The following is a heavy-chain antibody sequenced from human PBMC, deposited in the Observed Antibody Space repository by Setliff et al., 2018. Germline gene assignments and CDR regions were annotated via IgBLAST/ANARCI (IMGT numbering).Heavy chain of an antibody. J-gene: IGHJ3*02. Sequence: ASVKVSCKASSYTFSSYGISWVRQAPGQGLEWMGWISAYNGDTNYAQNLQGRVTMTTDTSTSTAYMELRSLRSDDTAVYYCARDRRNIVVAVVNAAFDIWGQGTTVTVSS. D-gene: IGHD2-15*01. CDR2: ISAYNGDT. V-gene: IGHV1-18*01. CDR1: SYTFSSYG. CDR3: ARDRRNIVVAVVNAAFDI.